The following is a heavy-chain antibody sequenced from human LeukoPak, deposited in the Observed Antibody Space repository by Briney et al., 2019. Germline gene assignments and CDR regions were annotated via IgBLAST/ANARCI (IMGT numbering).Heavy chain of an antibody. CDR2: ISGSGGST. Sequence: GGSLRLSCAASGFTFSSHAMSWVRQAPGKGLEWVSAISGSGGSTYYADSVKGRFTISRDNSKNTLHLQMNSLRVEDTAVYYCATDSSSWYFDFWGQGALVTVSS. CDR1: GFTFSSHA. D-gene: IGHD6-13*01. J-gene: IGHJ4*02. CDR3: ATDSSSWYFDF. V-gene: IGHV3-23*01.